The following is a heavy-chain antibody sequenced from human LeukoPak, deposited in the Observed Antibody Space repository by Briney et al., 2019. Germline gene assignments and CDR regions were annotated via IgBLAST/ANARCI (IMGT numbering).Heavy chain of an antibody. CDR1: GFTFSSYW. CDR3: ARRASIAATGTYSRHPLYWYFDL. J-gene: IGHJ2*01. CDR2: IKQDGSEK. Sequence: GGSLRLSCAASGFTFSSYWMSWVRQAPGKGLEWVANIKQDGSEKYYVDSVKGRFTISRDNAKNSLYLQMNSLRAEDTAVYYCARRASIAATGTYSRHPLYWYFDLWGRGTLVTVSS. D-gene: IGHD6-13*01. V-gene: IGHV3-7*01.